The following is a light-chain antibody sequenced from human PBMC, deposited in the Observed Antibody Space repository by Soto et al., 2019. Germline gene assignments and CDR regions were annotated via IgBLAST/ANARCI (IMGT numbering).Light chain of an antibody. J-gene: IGKJ1*01. Sequence: EIVLTHSPATLSLSPCEGAALSVSTSQSVKTFLVWYQQRPGQAPRLLIYDASHRAAGIPARFSGSGFGTDFTLTISRLEPEDFAVYYCQQYGSSPQTFGQGTKVDIK. V-gene: IGKV3-20*01. CDR1: QSVKTF. CDR3: QQYGSSPQT. CDR2: DAS.